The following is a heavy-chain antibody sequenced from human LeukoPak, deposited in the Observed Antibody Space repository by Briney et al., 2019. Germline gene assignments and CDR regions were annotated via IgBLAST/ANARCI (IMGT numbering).Heavy chain of an antibody. D-gene: IGHD2-2*01. Sequence: ASVTVSCKASGYTFTIYYMHWVRQAPGQGLEWMGIINPSGGSTSYAQKFQGRVTMTRDTSTSTVYMELSSLRSEDTAVYYCAREGGYCSSTSCYDFDYWGQGTLVTVSS. CDR1: GYTFTIYY. CDR3: AREGGYCSSTSCYDFDY. J-gene: IGHJ4*02. V-gene: IGHV1-46*01. CDR2: INPSGGST.